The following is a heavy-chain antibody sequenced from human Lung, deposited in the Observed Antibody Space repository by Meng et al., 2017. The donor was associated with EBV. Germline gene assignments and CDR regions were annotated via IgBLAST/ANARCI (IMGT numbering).Heavy chain of an antibody. V-gene: IGHV1-3*01. J-gene: IGHJ4*02. CDR3: AREAYGWGTCALDY. D-gene: IGHD3-10*01. Sequence: QDRLVPLGAEGKKPGASVKVSCEASGYTFTSYAIHWVRQAPGQRLEWMGWINVANSNTKYSQKFQGRVTITRDTSARTAYMELSSLRSEDTAVYYCAREAYGWGTCALDYWGQGTLVTVSS. CDR2: INVANSNT. CDR1: GYTFTSYA.